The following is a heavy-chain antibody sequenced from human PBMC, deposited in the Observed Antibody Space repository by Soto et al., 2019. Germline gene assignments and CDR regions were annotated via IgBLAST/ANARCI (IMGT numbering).Heavy chain of an antibody. J-gene: IGHJ4*02. CDR1: GFSLSTSGMC. CDR2: IDWDDDK. Sequence: SGPTLVNPTHTLTLTCTFSGFSLSTSGMCVSWIRQPPGKALEWLARIDWDDDKYYSTSLKTRLTISKDTSKNQVVLTMTNMDPVDTATYYWARASIFGVVYYFDYWGQGTLVTVSS. D-gene: IGHD3-3*01. CDR3: ARASIFGVVYYFDY. V-gene: IGHV2-70*11.